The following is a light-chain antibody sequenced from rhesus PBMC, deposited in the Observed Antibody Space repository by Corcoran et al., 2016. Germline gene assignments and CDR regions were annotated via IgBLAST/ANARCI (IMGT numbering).Light chain of an antibody. CDR1: ENVNNY. V-gene: IGKV1-74*01. CDR2: KAS. Sequence: DIQMTQSPSSLSASVGDRVTITCRTSENVNNYLNWYQQKPGKAPKLLIYKASNLQSGVPSRLSGSGSGTDYTFTISSLQSEDVATYYCQHNYGTPFTFGPGTKLDIK. J-gene: IGKJ3*01. CDR3: QHNYGTPFT.